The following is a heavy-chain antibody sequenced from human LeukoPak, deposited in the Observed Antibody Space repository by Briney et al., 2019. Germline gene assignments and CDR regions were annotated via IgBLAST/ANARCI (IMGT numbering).Heavy chain of an antibody. V-gene: IGHV3-64*01. Sequence: GGSLRLSCAASGFTFSTYAMHWVRQTPGKGLEYVSAISTNGGGTYYANSVKGRFTTSRDNSKNTLYLQMGSLRTEDMAVYYCARYCSGVSCYSGYDYWGQGTLVTVSS. D-gene: IGHD2-15*01. J-gene: IGHJ4*02. CDR2: ISTNGGGT. CDR3: ARYCSGVSCYSGYDY. CDR1: GFTFSTYA.